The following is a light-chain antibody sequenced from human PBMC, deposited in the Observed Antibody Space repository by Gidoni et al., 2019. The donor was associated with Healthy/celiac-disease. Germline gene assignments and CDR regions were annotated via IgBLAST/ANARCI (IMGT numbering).Light chain of an antibody. J-gene: IGLJ2*01. CDR3: QAWDSSTVV. CDR2: QDS. Sequence: SYELTQPPSVSVSPGQTASITCSGAKLGDKYACWHQQKPGQSPVLVIYQDSKRPSGLPERFSGSNSGNTATLTISGTQAMDEADYYCQAWDSSTVVFGGGTKLTVL. V-gene: IGLV3-1*01. CDR1: KLGDKY.